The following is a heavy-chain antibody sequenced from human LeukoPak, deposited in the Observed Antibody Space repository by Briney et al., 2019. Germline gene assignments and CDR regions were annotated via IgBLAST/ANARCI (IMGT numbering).Heavy chain of an antibody. J-gene: IGHJ4*02. Sequence: PSQTLSLTCTVSGGSISSGGYYWSRIRQHPGKGLEWIGYIYYSGSTNYNPSLKSRVTISVDTSKNQFSLKLSSVTAADTAVYYCARSIAVAGYDYWGQGTLVTVSS. V-gene: IGHV4-61*08. D-gene: IGHD6-19*01. CDR2: IYYSGST. CDR3: ARSIAVAGYDY. CDR1: GGSISSGGYY.